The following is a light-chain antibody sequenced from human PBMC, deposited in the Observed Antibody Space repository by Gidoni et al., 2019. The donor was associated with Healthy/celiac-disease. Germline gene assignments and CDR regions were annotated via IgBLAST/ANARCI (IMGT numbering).Light chain of an antibody. Sequence: DIQMTQSLSTLSASVGDRVTITCRASQSISSWLAWYQQKPGKAPILLIYKASSLKSGVPSRFSGSGSGTEFTLTISSLQPDDFATYYCQQYNSYSGTFGQGTKVEIK. CDR2: KAS. CDR1: QSISSW. V-gene: IGKV1-5*03. J-gene: IGKJ1*01. CDR3: QQYNSYSGT.